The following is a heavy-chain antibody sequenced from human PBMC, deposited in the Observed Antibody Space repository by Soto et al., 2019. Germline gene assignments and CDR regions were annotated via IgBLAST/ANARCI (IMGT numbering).Heavy chain of an antibody. V-gene: IGHV1-3*01. J-gene: IGHJ3*02. CDR2: INAGNGNT. Sequence: ASVKVSCKASGYTFTSYAMHWVRQAPGQRLEWMGWINAGNGNTKYSQKFQGRVTITRDTSASTAYMELSSLRSEDTAVYYFAREADIAARLDAFDIWGQGTMVTVSS. D-gene: IGHD6-6*01. CDR3: AREADIAARLDAFDI. CDR1: GYTFTSYA.